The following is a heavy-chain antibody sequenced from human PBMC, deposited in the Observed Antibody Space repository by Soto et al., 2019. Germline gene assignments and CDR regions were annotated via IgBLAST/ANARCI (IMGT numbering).Heavy chain of an antibody. CDR3: ARGGDYRFDY. Sequence: QVQLQESGPGLVKPSGTLSLTCAVSSGSISSSYWWTWVRQSPGKGLEWIGEIYHSGSTNYNPSLKSRVTMSVDKSKNQFSLKLCSLTAAVTAVYYCARGGDYRFDYWGQGTLVTVSS. J-gene: IGHJ4*02. D-gene: IGHD4-4*01. CDR1: SGSISSSYW. V-gene: IGHV4-4*02. CDR2: IYHSGST.